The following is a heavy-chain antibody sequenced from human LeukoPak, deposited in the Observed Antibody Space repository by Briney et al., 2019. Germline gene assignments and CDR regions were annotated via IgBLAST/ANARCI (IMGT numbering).Heavy chain of an antibody. Sequence: PGGSLRLSCAASGFTFSSYSMNWVRQAPGKGLEWVSYIGSSSSTIYYGDSVKGRFTISRDNAKNSLYLQMNSLRVEDTAVYYCARRAGAYSHPYDYWGQGTLVTVSS. CDR3: ARRAGAYSHPYDY. D-gene: IGHD4/OR15-4a*01. J-gene: IGHJ4*02. CDR2: IGSSSSTI. CDR1: GFTFSSYS. V-gene: IGHV3-48*01.